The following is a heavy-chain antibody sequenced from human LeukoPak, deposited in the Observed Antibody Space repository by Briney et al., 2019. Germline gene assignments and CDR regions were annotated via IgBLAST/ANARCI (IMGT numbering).Heavy chain of an antibody. D-gene: IGHD1-26*01. J-gene: IGHJ3*02. CDR2: ISSGGDIM. CDR1: GLRFSDYY. V-gene: IGHV3-11*01. Sequence: GGSLRLSCAASGLRFSDYYVSWIRQAPGKGLQWVSYISSGGDIMHYADSVKGRFSISRDNSKNTVYLQMNSLRAEDTALYYCARELREHGVFDIWGQGTMVTVSS. CDR3: ARELREHGVFDI.